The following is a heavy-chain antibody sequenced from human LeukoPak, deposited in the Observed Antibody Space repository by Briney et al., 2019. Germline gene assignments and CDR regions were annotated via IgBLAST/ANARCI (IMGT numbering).Heavy chain of an antibody. CDR3: AKDRYYYDSSGAANDY. CDR1: GFIVSSNY. Sequence: GGSLRLSCAASGFIVSSNYMTWVRQAPGKGLEWVSAISGSGGSTYYADSVKGRFTISRDNSKNTLYLQMNSLRAEDTAVYYCAKDRYYYDSSGAANDYWGQGTLVTVSS. CDR2: ISGSGGST. J-gene: IGHJ4*02. V-gene: IGHV3-23*01. D-gene: IGHD3-22*01.